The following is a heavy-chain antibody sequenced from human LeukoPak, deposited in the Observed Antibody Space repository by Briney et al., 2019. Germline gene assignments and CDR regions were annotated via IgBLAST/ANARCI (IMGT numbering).Heavy chain of an antibody. V-gene: IGHV1-69*05. CDR2: IIPIFGTA. J-gene: IGHJ5*02. Sequence: ASVKVSCKASGGTFSSYAISWVRQAPGQGLEWMGRIIPIFGTANYAQKFQGRVTITTDESTSTAYMELSSLRSEDTAVYYCARAPLVVVPAAHNWFDPWGQGTQVTVSS. CDR1: GGTFSSYA. D-gene: IGHD2-2*01. CDR3: ARAPLVVVPAAHNWFDP.